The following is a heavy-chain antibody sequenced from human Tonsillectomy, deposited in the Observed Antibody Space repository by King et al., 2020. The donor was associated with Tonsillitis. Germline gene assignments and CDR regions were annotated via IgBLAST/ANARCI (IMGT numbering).Heavy chain of an antibody. Sequence: QLVQSGGGLVQPGRSLRLSCTASGFTFGDYAMSWFRQAPGKGLEWVGFIRSKAYGGTTEYAASVKGRFTISRDDSKSNAYLQMNSLKTEDTAVYYCTSEGCSGGSCWYFDYWGQGTLVTVSS. CDR1: GFTFGDYA. D-gene: IGHD2-15*01. V-gene: IGHV3-49*03. CDR3: TSEGCSGGSCWYFDY. CDR2: IRSKAYGGTT. J-gene: IGHJ4*02.